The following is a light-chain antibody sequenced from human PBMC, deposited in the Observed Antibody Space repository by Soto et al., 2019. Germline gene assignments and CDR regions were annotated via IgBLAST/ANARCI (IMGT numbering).Light chain of an antibody. Sequence: DIQMTQSPSSLSASVRDRVTITCRASQPISNYVVWYQQKPGNAPRVLIYAASSLQSGVPSRFSGSGSGTEFTLTITNLHPEDSATYYCQQSYRRPWTFGHGTKVEVK. CDR2: AAS. J-gene: IGKJ1*01. CDR3: QQSYRRPWT. CDR1: QPISNY. V-gene: IGKV1-39*01.